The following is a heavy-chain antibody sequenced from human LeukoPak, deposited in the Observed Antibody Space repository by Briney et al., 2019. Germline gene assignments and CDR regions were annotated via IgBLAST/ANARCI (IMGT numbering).Heavy chain of an antibody. Sequence: SETLSLTCAVYGGSFSSYYWSWIRQPPGKGLEWIGYIYYSGSTNYNPSLKSRVTISVDTSKNQFSLKLSSVTAADTAVYYCAREAPYYYDSSGYFDYWGQGTLVTVSS. D-gene: IGHD3-22*01. CDR3: AREAPYYYDSSGYFDY. J-gene: IGHJ4*02. V-gene: IGHV4-59*01. CDR1: GGSFSSYY. CDR2: IYYSGST.